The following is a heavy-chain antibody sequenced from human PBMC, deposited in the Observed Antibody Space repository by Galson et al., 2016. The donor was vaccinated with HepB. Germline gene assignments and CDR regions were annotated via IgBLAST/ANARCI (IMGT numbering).Heavy chain of an antibody. CDR3: ARTSYRECTGPRCVNFRYYYYYMDV. CDR2: ISSNGVST. J-gene: IGHJ6*03. CDR1: GFIFSNYK. D-gene: IGHD2-8*02. V-gene: IGHV3-23*01. Sequence: LRLSCAASGFIFSNYKMSWVRQAPGPGLERVSTISSNGVSTYYANSVKGRFTISRDNSMNTLYLQMNILTAEDTAVYFCARTSYRECTGPRCVNFRYYYYYMDVWGKGTTVTVSS.